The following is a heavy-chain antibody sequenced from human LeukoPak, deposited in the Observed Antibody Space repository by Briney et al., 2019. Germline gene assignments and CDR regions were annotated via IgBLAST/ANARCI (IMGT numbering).Heavy chain of an antibody. CDR3: ARHRSGWLQSSFDY. D-gene: IGHD5-24*01. J-gene: IGHJ4*02. V-gene: IGHV4-39*01. CDR2: IYYSGGS. Sequence: SETLSLTCTVSGGSISSSSSYWGWILQPPGKGLEWIGSIYYSGGSFDNPALKSRVTISVDTSKNQFSLKLSSVTAADTAVYYCARHRSGWLQSSFDYWGQGTLVTVSS. CDR1: GGSISSSSSY.